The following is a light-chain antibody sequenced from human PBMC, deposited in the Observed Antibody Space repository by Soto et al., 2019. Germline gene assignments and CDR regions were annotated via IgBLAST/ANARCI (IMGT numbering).Light chain of an antibody. Sequence: QPVLTQSPSASASLGASVKLTCTLSSGHSNYAITWHQQQPEKGPRYLMKVNGDGSHIKGDGIPHRFSGSSSGPERYLIISSLQSEDEADYYCQTWDTGIVLFGGGTKVTVL. CDR1: SGHSNYA. CDR3: QTWDTGIVL. J-gene: IGLJ2*01. CDR2: VNGDGSH. V-gene: IGLV4-69*01.